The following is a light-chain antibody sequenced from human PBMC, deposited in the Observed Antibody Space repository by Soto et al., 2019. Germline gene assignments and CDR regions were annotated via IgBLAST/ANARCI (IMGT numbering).Light chain of an antibody. CDR2: GES. CDR3: QQYGSSPRT. Sequence: EIVLTQSPGTLSLSQGERATLSCRASQSVSSSYLAWYQQKPGQAPRLLIYGESSRATGIPDRFSGSGSGTDFTLTISRLEPEDFAVYYCQQYGSSPRTFGQGTKV. J-gene: IGKJ1*01. CDR1: QSVSSSY. V-gene: IGKV3-20*01.